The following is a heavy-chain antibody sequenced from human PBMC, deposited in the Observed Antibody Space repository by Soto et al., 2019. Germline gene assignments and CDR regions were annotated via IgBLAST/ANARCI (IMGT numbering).Heavy chain of an antibody. CDR1: GGTFSNYA. CDR3: ARVESSGYYFPFHY. CDR2: IIPMFGTA. D-gene: IGHD3-22*01. V-gene: IGHV1-69*01. J-gene: IGHJ4*02. Sequence: QVQLVQSGAEVKKPGSSVKVSCKASGGTFSNYAISWVRQAPGQGLGWMGGIIPMFGTATYAQKFQGRVTITADESTSTAYMELSSLRSGDTAVYYCARVESSGYYFPFHYWRQGTLVTVSS.